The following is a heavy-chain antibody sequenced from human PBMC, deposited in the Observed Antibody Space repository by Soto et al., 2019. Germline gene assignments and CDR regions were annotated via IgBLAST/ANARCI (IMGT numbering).Heavy chain of an antibody. V-gene: IGHV3-23*01. J-gene: IGHJ4*02. CDR3: AKPHRDGYSTAFFYY. CDR1: EFTFSSYA. D-gene: IGHD4-4*01. CDR2: ISGSGGGT. Sequence: PGGSLRLSCAASEFTFSSYAMSWVRQAPGKGLEWVSGISGSGGGTYYADSVKGRFTISRDNSKNTVYLQMNSLRAEDTAVYYCAKPHRDGYSTAFFYYWGQGTLVTVSS.